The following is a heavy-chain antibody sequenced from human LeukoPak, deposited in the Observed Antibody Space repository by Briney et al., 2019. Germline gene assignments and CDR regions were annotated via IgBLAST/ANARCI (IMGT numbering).Heavy chain of an antibody. V-gene: IGHV4-4*07. CDR3: ARTSGSYSHPCYYYYYMDI. J-gene: IGHJ6*03. Sequence: PSETLSLTCTVSGASMSSSFWIWVRQSAGKGLEWIGHVFTTGGTNYNPSLKSRVSISVDKSKNQVSLKLTSVTAADTAVYFCARTSGSYSHPCYYYYYMDIWGSGTTVTVSS. CDR1: GASMSSSF. CDR2: VFTTGGT. D-gene: IGHD3-10*01.